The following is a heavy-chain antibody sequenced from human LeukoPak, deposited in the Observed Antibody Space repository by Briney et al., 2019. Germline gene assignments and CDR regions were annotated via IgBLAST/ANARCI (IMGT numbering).Heavy chain of an antibody. Sequence: GASVKVSCKASGYTFTGYYIHWVRQAPGQGLEWMGWINPNSGGTNYAQKFQGRVTMTEDTSTDTAYMELSSLRSEDTAVYYCARVHSSSSHLGYWGQGTLVTVSS. V-gene: IGHV1-2*02. CDR3: ARVHSSSSHLGY. CDR2: INPNSGGT. CDR1: GYTFTGYY. J-gene: IGHJ4*02. D-gene: IGHD6-13*01.